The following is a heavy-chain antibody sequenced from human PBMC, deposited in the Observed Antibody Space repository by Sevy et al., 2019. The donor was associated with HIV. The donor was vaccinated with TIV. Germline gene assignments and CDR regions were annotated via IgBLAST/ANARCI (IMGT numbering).Heavy chain of an antibody. CDR3: ARVREYSYGEFDY. Sequence: GRSLRLSCAASGFTFSNYWMHWVRQAPGKGLVWVSRISSDGSITNYADSVKGRFTISRDNAKNTLYLQMNSLRAEDTAVYYCARVREYSYGEFDYWGQGTLVTVSS. J-gene: IGHJ4*02. V-gene: IGHV3-74*01. CDR2: ISSDGSIT. D-gene: IGHD5-18*01. CDR1: GFTFSNYW.